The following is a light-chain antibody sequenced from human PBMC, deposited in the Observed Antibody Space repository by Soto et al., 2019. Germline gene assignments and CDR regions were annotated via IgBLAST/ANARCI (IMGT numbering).Light chain of an antibody. CDR2: GAS. V-gene: IGKV3-20*01. CDR1: QSVSSNH. CDR3: QQYGSSPQT. J-gene: IGKJ1*01. Sequence: ESVLTQSPCTLSLSPGERATLSWGASQSVSSNHLAWYQQKRGQPPRLLIYGASSRATGTPGRFSGSGYGTDFTLTITRLETEDFAVYYCQQYGSSPQTFGQGTKVDIK.